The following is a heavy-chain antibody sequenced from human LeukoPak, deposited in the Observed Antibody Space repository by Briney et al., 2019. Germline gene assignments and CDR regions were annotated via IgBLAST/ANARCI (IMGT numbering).Heavy chain of an antibody. CDR2: ISYDGSNK. J-gene: IGHJ4*02. V-gene: IGHV3-30-3*01. D-gene: IGHD2-2*02. Sequence: PGRSLRLSCAASGFTFSSYTMHWVRQAPGQGLEWVAVISYDGSNKYSADSVKGRFTISGDTSKNTLYLQMNSLRAEDTAVYYCARDRCSSNSCYTHYFDYWGQGTLVTVSS. CDR1: GFTFSSYT. CDR3: ARDRCSSNSCYTHYFDY.